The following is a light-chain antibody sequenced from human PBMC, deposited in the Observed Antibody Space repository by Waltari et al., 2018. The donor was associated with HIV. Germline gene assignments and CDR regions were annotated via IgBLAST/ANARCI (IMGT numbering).Light chain of an antibody. CDR2: EVS. Sequence: QSALTQPPSASGSPGQSVTISCTGTSSDVGGYNFVSWYQQHPGKAPKLMIFEVSKRPSWVPDRFSGSKSANPASLTVSGLQAEDEADYYCSSYAGSNNLVFGGGTKLTVL. J-gene: IGLJ2*01. CDR1: SSDVGGYNF. CDR3: SSYAGSNNLV. V-gene: IGLV2-8*01.